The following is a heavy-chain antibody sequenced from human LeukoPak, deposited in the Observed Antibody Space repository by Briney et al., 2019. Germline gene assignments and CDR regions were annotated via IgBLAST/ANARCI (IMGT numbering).Heavy chain of an antibody. CDR1: GGTFSSYA. D-gene: IGHD3-10*01. Sequence: AASVKVSCKASGGTFSSYAISWVRQAPGQGLERMGWINPNSGGTNYAQKFQGRVTMTRDTSISTAYMELSRLRSDDTAVYYCARDLGAMVRGVILRSDHFDYWGQGTLVTVSS. J-gene: IGHJ4*02. V-gene: IGHV1-2*02. CDR3: ARDLGAMVRGVILRSDHFDY. CDR2: INPNSGGT.